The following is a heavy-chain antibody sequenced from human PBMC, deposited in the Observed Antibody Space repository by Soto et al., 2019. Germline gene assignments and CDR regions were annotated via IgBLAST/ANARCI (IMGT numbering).Heavy chain of an antibody. CDR3: ARQGSNDYYYYGMDV. J-gene: IGHJ6*02. Sequence: QVQLVQSGAEVKKPGSSVKVSCKASGGTFSSYAINWVRQAPGQGLEWMGGIIRIFGTPDYAQRFQGRVTLTADESTSTAYMELSSLRSEDTAVYYCARQGSNDYYYYGMDVWGQGTTVTVSS. D-gene: IGHD3-10*01. V-gene: IGHV1-69*12. CDR1: GGTFSSYA. CDR2: IIRIFGTP.